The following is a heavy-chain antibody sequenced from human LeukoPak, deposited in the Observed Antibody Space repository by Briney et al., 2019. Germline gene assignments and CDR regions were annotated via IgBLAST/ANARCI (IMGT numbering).Heavy chain of an antibody. D-gene: IGHD1-26*01. CDR2: MNPNSGNT. CDR3: ARAAGATTWAYYYYYMDV. J-gene: IGHJ6*03. CDR1: GYTFTSYD. V-gene: IGHV1-8*01. Sequence: ASVKVSCKASGYTFTSYDINWVRQATGQGLEWMGWMNPNSGNTGYAQKFQGRVTMTRNTSISTAYMELSSLRSEDTAVYYCARAAGATTWAYYYYYMDVWGKGTTVTVSS.